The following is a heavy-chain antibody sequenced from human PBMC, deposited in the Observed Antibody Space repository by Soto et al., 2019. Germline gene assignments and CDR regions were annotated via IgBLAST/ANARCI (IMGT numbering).Heavy chain of an antibody. CDR3: ITIAGSYIGEPFDH. Sequence: GGSLRLSCAASGLTFRNAWMSWVRQAPGKGLEWVGRVKSKTDGGTTDYAAPVKGRFTISRDDSRNTVHLQMNSLKTEDTGVYYCITIAGSYIGEPFDHWGLGTLVT. D-gene: IGHD1-26*01. CDR1: GLTFRNAW. V-gene: IGHV3-15*01. J-gene: IGHJ4*02. CDR2: VKSKTDGGTT.